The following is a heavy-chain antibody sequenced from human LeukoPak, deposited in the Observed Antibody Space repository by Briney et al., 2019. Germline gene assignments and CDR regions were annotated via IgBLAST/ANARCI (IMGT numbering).Heavy chain of an antibody. CDR3: ARGQGDYGSSLSFDY. CDR2: INHSGST. V-gene: IGHV4-34*01. D-gene: IGHD3-10*01. CDR1: GGSFSGYY. Sequence: SETLSLTCAVSGGSFSGYYWSWIRQPPGKGLEWIGEINHSGSTNYNPSLKSRVTISVDTSKNQFSLKLSSVTAADTAVYYCARGQGDYGSSLSFDYWGQGTLVTVSS. J-gene: IGHJ4*02.